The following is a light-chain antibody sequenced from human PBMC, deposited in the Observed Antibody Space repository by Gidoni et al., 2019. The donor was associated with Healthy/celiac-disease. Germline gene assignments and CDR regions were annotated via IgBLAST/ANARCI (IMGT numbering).Light chain of an antibody. CDR1: QGISSY. V-gene: IGKV1-8*01. J-gene: IGKJ1*01. CDR3: QQYDSYPPT. CDR2: AAS. Sequence: LRMTQSPSSFSASTGDRVTNTCRASQGISSYLAWYQRKPGKAPKLLIYAASTLQSGVPSRLSGSGSGTDFTPPISCLQSEDFATYYCQQYDSYPPTFGQGTKVEIK.